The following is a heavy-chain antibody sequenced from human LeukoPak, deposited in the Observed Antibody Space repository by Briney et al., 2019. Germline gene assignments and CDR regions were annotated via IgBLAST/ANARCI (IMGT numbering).Heavy chain of an antibody. J-gene: IGHJ4*02. D-gene: IGHD4-17*01. V-gene: IGHV3-23*01. Sequence: PGGSLRLSCATSGFSFSSHAMTWDRQAPGKGLEWLSAISISGDDTYYADSVKGGFTISRDNSKNTLYLQMNSLSADDTAMYYCANEIRPNDYWGQGTLVTVSS. CDR3: ANEIRPNDY. CDR2: ISISGDDT. CDR1: GFSFSSHA.